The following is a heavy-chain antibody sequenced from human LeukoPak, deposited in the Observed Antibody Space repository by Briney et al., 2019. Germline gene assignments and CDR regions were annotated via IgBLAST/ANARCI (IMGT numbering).Heavy chain of an antibody. V-gene: IGHV3-11*04. Sequence: GGSLRLSCSASGFNFNEHYMSWIRQAPGKGLEWLSYISSTGSTTYSADSVKGRFTISRDNAKSSLFLQLNYVTAEDTAVYYCARAHFVTNYFDSWGQGTLVTVSS. J-gene: IGHJ4*02. D-gene: IGHD1-14*01. CDR3: ARAHFVTNYFDS. CDR2: ISSTGSTT. CDR1: GFNFNEHY.